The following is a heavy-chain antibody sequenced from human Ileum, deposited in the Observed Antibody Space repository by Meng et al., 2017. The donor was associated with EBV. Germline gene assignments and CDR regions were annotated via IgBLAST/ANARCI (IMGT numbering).Heavy chain of an antibody. CDR2: MSDSGIT. J-gene: IGHJ4*02. CDR3: AKNGEKYFEY. CDR1: GGSISVINW. Sequence: QVQLQESGPGLVNPSGTLSLTCAVSGGSISVINWWSWVRQSPGKGLEWIGEMSDSGITHYNPSLKSRVTISADKSNNQFSLKLTSVTSADTAVYFCAKNGEKYFEYWGQGTLVTVSS. V-gene: IGHV4-4*02.